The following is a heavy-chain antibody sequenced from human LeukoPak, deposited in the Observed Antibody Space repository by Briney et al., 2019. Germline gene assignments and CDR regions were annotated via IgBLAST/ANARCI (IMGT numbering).Heavy chain of an antibody. D-gene: IGHD1-1*01. CDR3: ARVQHGDYYYYYMDV. CDR2: IYTSGST. V-gene: IGHV4-61*02. CDR1: GGSLSSGSYY. Sequence: SETLSLTCTVSGGSLSSGSYYWSWIRQPAGKGLEWIGRIYTSGSTNYNPSLKSRVTISVDTSKNQFSLKLSSVTAADTAVYYCARVQHGDYYYYYMDVWGKGTTVTVSS. J-gene: IGHJ6*03.